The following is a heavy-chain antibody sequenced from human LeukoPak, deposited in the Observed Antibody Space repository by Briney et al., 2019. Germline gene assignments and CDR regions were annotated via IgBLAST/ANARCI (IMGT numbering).Heavy chain of an antibody. Sequence: ASVKVSCKASGGTFSSYAISWVRQAPGQGLEWMGGIIPIFGTANYAQKFQGRVTITADESTSTAYMELSSLRSEDTAVYYCARDNGKQWTSNYYYYGMDVWGQGTTVTVSS. CDR2: IIPIFGTA. V-gene: IGHV1-69*13. CDR3: ARDNGKQWTSNYYYYGMDV. CDR1: GGTFSSYA. J-gene: IGHJ6*02. D-gene: IGHD6-19*01.